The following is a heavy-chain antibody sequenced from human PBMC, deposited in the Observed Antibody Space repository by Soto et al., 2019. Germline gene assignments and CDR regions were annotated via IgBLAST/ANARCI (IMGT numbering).Heavy chain of an antibody. J-gene: IGHJ6*03. D-gene: IGHD5-12*01. V-gene: IGHV4-31*03. CDR3: ARRDSGYADYMDV. Sequence: QVQLQESGPGLVKPSQTLSLTCTVSGGSISSGGYYWSWIRQHPGKGLEWIGYIYYSGSTYYNPSLKRRVTRSVDTSKNQCSLKLSSVTAADTAVYYCARRDSGYADYMDVWGKGTTVTVSS. CDR1: GGSISSGGYY. CDR2: IYYSGST.